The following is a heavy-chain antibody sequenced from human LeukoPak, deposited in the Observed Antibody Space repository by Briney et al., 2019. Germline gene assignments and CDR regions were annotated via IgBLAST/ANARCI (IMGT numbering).Heavy chain of an antibody. CDR1: GFTFSSYG. V-gene: IGHV3-33*01. Sequence: GRSLRPSCAASGFTFSSYGMHWVRQAPGKGLEWVAVIWYDGSNKYYADSLKGRFTISRDNSKNTLYLQMNSLRAEDTAVYYCATEYSYAFDIGGQGTMVTVSS. J-gene: IGHJ3*02. CDR2: IWYDGSNK. D-gene: IGHD5-18*01. CDR3: ATEYSYAFDI.